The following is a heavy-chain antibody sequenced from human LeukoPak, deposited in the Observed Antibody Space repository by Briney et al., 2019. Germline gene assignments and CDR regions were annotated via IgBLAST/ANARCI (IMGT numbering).Heavy chain of an antibody. Sequence: GASVKVSCKASGYTFTGYYMHWVRQAPGQGLEWMGWINPNSGGTNYAQKFQGRVTMTRDTSISTAYMELSRLRSDDTAVYYCARILSSSWYEYFHHWGQGTLVTVSS. CDR3: ARILSSSWYEYFHH. J-gene: IGHJ1*01. CDR1: GYTFTGYY. D-gene: IGHD6-19*01. CDR2: INPNSGGT. V-gene: IGHV1-2*02.